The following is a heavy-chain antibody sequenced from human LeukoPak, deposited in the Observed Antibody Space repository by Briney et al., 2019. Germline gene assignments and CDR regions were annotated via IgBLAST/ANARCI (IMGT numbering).Heavy chain of an antibody. CDR1: GFTFSTYW. CDR3: ARVLPGSNRQLDY. Sequence: GSLRLSCAASGFTFSTYWMHWVRQAPGEGLVWVSRIDGHGSDTSYADSVKGRFTISRDNAKNTLYLQMNSVRAEDTAVYYCARVLPGSNRQLDYWGQGTLVTVSS. J-gene: IGHJ4*02. D-gene: IGHD3-9*01. V-gene: IGHV3-74*01. CDR2: IDGHGSDT.